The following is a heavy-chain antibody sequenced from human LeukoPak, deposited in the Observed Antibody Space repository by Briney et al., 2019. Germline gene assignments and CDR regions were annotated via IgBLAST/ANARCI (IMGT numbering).Heavy chain of an antibody. CDR1: AFTFSGYA. J-gene: IGHJ3*02. CDR2: ISYDGINK. CDR3: ARRSGIRNSRQPGAFDI. V-gene: IGHV3-30*08. D-gene: IGHD1-14*01. Sequence: GGSLRLSCAASAFTFSGYAMHWVRQAPGKGLDWVAIISYDGINKFYADSVKGRFTISRDNSENTLYLQMNSLRPEDTALYYCARRSGIRNSRQPGAFDIWGQGTMVTVSS.